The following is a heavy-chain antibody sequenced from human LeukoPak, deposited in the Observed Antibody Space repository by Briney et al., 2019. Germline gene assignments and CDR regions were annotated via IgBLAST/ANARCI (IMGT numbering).Heavy chain of an antibody. CDR1: GYTFTSYD. D-gene: IGHD3-22*01. Sequence: ASVKVSCKASGYTFTSYDINWVRQATGQGLKWMGWMNPNSGNTGYAQKFQGRVTITRNTSISTAYMELSSLRSEDTAVYYCARDTGADYYDSSGYYNYYGMDVWGQGTTVTVSS. CDR3: ARDTGADYYDSSGYYNYYGMDV. V-gene: IGHV1-8*03. J-gene: IGHJ6*02. CDR2: MNPNSGNT.